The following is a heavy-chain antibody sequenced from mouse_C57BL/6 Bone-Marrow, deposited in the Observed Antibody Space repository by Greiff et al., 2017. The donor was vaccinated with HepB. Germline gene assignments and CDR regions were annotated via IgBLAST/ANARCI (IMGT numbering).Heavy chain of an antibody. V-gene: IGHV5-4*03. CDR2: ISDGGSYT. CDR1: GFTFSSYA. D-gene: IGHD4-1*01. J-gene: IGHJ3*01. CDR3: ASKLAWFAY. Sequence: EVMLVESGGGLVKPGGSLKLSCAASGFTFSSYAMSWVRQTPEKRLEWVATISDGGSYTYYPDNVKGRFTISRDNAKNNLYLQMSHLKSEDTAMYYCASKLAWFAYWGQGTLVTVSA.